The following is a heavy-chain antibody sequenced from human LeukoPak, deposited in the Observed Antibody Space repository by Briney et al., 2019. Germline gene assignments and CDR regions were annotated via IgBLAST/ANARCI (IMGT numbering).Heavy chain of an antibody. V-gene: IGHV3-53*01. D-gene: IGHD1-14*01. Sequence: PGGSLRLSCAASGFTVITDDMTWVRQAPGKGLEWVSVLYSDGNTKYADSVQGRFTISRDNSKNTLYLEMNSLSPDDTAVYYCARGGEPLAANTWAYGGRETLSTVS. J-gene: IGHJ4*02. CDR1: GFTVITDD. CDR2: LYSDGNT. CDR3: ARGGEPLAANTWAY.